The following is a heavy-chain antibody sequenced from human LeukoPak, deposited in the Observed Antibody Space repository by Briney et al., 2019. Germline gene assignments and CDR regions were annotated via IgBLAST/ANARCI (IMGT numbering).Heavy chain of an antibody. D-gene: IGHD4-17*01. Sequence: SETLSLTCTVSGGSISSSSYYWGWIRQPPGKGLEWIGSIYYSGSTYYNPSLKSRVTISVDTSKNQFSLKLSSVTAADTAVYYCARRLRFSLSYHFDYWGQGTLVTVSS. J-gene: IGHJ4*02. CDR2: IYYSGST. CDR3: ARRLRFSLSYHFDY. CDR1: GGSISSSSYY. V-gene: IGHV4-39*01.